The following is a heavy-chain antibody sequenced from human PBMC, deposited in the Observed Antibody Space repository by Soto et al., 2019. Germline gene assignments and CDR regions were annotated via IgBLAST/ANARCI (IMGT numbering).Heavy chain of an antibody. D-gene: IGHD6-13*01. Sequence: EVQLVESGGGLVQPGRSLRLSCAASGFTFDDYAMHWVRQAPGKGLEWVSGISWNSGSIGYADSVKGRFTISRDNAKNSLYLQMNSLRAEDTALYYCAKDIAASIAAAGPAYGMDVWGQGTTVTVSS. CDR1: GFTFDDYA. V-gene: IGHV3-9*01. J-gene: IGHJ6*02. CDR2: ISWNSGSI. CDR3: AKDIAASIAAAGPAYGMDV.